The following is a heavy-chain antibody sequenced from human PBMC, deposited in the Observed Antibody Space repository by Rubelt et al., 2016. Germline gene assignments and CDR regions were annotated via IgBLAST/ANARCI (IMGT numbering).Heavy chain of an antibody. J-gene: IGHJ4*02. CDR3: ARERSLDGGYFDY. V-gene: IGHV4-39*07. D-gene: IGHD3/OR15-3a*01. Sequence: QVQLQESGPGLVKPSETLSLTCTVSGGSISSSSYYWGWIRQPPGKGLEWIGSIYYRGSTSYNPSLKSRVTISVDTSKNQFSRKLSSVTAADTAVYYCARERSLDGGYFDYWGQGTLVTVSS. CDR1: GGSISSSSYY. CDR2: IYYRGST.